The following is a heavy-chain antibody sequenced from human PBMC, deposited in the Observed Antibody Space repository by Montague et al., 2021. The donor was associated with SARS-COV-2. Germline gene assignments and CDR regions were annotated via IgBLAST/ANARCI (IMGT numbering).Heavy chain of an antibody. J-gene: IGHJ4*02. V-gene: IGHV4-39*02. CDR2: LSSSGST. Sequence: SETLSLTCIVSGDSIDRDSYYWGWIRPSPGKGLECYGSLSSSGSTYYNPSLRSRVTISMDTSKNHFSLKVNSVTATDTAVYFCARRGSVSGGFYFDDWGQGTLVSVSS. D-gene: IGHD1-26*01. CDR1: GDSIDRDSYY. CDR3: ARRGSVSGGFYFDD.